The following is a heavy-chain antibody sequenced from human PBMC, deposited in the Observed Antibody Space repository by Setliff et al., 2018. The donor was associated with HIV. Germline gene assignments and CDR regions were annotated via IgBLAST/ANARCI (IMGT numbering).Heavy chain of an antibody. CDR3: ARDLHIVVVTAFHDAFDI. CDR2: INHSGST. V-gene: IGHV4-34*01. D-gene: IGHD2-21*02. CDR1: GGSFSGYY. Sequence: LSLTCAVYGGSFSGYYWSWIRQPPGKGLEWIGEINHSGSTNYNPSLKSRVTISVDTSKNQFSLKLSSVTAADTAVYYCARDLHIVVVTAFHDAFDIWGQGTMVT. J-gene: IGHJ3*02.